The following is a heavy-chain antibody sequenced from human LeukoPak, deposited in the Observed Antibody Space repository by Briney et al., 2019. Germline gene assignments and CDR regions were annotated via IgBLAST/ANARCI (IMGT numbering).Heavy chain of an antibody. V-gene: IGHV3-48*04. Sequence: PGGSLRLSCAASGFTFSSYSMNWVRQAPGKGLEWVSYISSSGSTIYYADSVKGRFTISRDNAKNSLYLQMNSLRAEDTAVYYCASGVATIRAFDYWGQGTLVTVSS. CDR2: ISSSGSTI. J-gene: IGHJ4*02. CDR1: GFTFSSYS. CDR3: ASGVATIRAFDY. D-gene: IGHD5-12*01.